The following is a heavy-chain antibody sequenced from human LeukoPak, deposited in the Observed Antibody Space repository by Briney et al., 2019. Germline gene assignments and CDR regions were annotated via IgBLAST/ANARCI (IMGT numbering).Heavy chain of an antibody. CDR1: GGSISSYY. D-gene: IGHD3-22*01. V-gene: IGHV4-59*08. J-gene: IGHJ3*02. Sequence: SETLSLTCAVYGGSISSYYWSWIRQPPGKGLEWIGYIYYSGSTNYNPSLKSRVTISVDTSKNQFSLKLSSVTAADTAVYYCARHFSGDYYDSSGYPPQGDAFDIWGQGTMVTVSS. CDR2: IYYSGST. CDR3: ARHFSGDYYDSSGYPPQGDAFDI.